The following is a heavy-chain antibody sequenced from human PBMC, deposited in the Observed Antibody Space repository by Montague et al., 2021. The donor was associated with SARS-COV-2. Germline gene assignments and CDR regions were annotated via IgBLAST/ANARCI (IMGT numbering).Heavy chain of an antibody. CDR1: GLTFSDYY. V-gene: IGHV3-11*01. Sequence: YLRLSCAASGLTFSDYYMSWIRQAPGKGLEWVSHISSSGSTINYADSVKGRFTTSRDNAKNSLYLQMNSLRAEDTALYYCARDDLIVGNTKDYYYGMDVWGQGTTVTVSS. J-gene: IGHJ6*02. CDR2: ISSSGSTI. CDR3: ARDDLIVGNTKDYYYGMDV. D-gene: IGHD1-26*01.